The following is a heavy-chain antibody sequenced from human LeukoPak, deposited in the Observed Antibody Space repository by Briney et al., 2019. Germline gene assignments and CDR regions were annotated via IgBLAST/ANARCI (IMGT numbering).Heavy chain of an antibody. CDR1: GFTFSSYA. D-gene: IGHD5-24*01. Sequence: PGGSLRLSCAASGFTFSSYAIHWVRQAPGKGRGGGAVISKDGSNKYYADSVKGRFTISRDNSKNTLYLQMNSLRAEDTAVYYCARDSGDGYNPGIFEAFDNWGQGTMVTVSS. CDR2: ISKDGSNK. J-gene: IGHJ3*02. CDR3: ARDSGDGYNPGIFEAFDN. V-gene: IGHV3-30*04.